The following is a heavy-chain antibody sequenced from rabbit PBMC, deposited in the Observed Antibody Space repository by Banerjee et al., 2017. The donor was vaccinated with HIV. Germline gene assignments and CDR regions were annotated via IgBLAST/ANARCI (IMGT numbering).Heavy chain of an antibody. CDR2: IYAGSGNT. Sequence: QEQLEESGGDLVKPEGSLTLTCTASGFSFSSNYWICWVRQAPGKGLEWIRYIYAGSGNTWYANWVNGRFTISKTSSTTVTLQLNSLTAADTATYFCARGDAGSSWGLDLWGQGTLVTVS. CDR1: GFSFSSNYW. CDR3: ARGDAGSSWGLDL. J-gene: IGHJ3*01. V-gene: IGHV1S45*01. D-gene: IGHD4-2*01.